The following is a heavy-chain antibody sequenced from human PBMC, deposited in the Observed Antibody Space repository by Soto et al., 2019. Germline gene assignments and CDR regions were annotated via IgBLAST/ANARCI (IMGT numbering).Heavy chain of an antibody. CDR1: GFTFSSYG. J-gene: IGHJ4*02. D-gene: IGHD1-26*01. Sequence: GGSLRLSCAASGFTFSSYGMHWVRQAPGKGLEWVAVISYDGSNKYYADSVKGRFTISRDNSKNTLYLQMNSLRAEDTAVYYCAKGSVGATDYWGQGTLVTVSS. CDR3: AKGSVGATDY. CDR2: ISYDGSNK. V-gene: IGHV3-30*18.